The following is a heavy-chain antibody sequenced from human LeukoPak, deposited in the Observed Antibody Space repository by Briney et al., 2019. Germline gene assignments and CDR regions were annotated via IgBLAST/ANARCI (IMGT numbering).Heavy chain of an antibody. CDR2: IYSGGST. V-gene: IGHV3-66*02. J-gene: IGHJ4*02. Sequence: HPGGSLRLSCAASGFTVSSNYMSWVRQAPGKGLEWVSIIYSGGSTYYADSVKGRFTISRDNSKNTLYLQMNSLRAEDTALYYCARDLEYHTSGGFDYWGQGTLVTVSS. CDR1: GFTVSSNY. CDR3: ARDLEYHTSGGFDY. D-gene: IGHD2-15*01.